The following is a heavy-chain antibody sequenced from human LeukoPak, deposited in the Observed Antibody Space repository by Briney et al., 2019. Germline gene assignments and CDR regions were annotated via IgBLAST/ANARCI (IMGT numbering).Heavy chain of an antibody. CDR1: GFTFSSYA. V-gene: IGHV3-64*01. D-gene: IGHD3-16*01. J-gene: IGHJ3*02. Sequence: TGGSLRLSCAASGFTFSSYAMHWVRQAPGKGLEYVSAISSNGVSTYYANSVKGRFTISRDNSKNTLYLQMGSLRAEDMAVYYCAREGFDYDHDAFDIWGQGTMVTVSS. CDR2: ISSNGVST. CDR3: AREGFDYDHDAFDI.